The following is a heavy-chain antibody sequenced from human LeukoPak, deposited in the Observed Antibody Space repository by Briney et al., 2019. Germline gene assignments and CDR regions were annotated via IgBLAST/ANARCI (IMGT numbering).Heavy chain of an antibody. Sequence: SDTLSLTCTVSGGSISRDYWSWIRQPPGKGLEWIGYFSFTGSTNYNPSLKGRVTISVDTSKNHFSLKLTSVTAADTAVYYCARNYCGGACYCDYFDYWGPGTLVTVSS. CDR2: FSFTGST. CDR1: GGSISRDY. D-gene: IGHD2-21*02. J-gene: IGHJ4*02. V-gene: IGHV4-59*08. CDR3: ARNYCGGACYCDYFDY.